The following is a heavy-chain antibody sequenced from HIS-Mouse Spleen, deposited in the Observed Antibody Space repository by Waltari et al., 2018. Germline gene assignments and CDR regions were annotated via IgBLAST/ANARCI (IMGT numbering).Heavy chain of an antibody. J-gene: IGHJ5*02. CDR3: ARGSAEAARPRYNWFDP. V-gene: IGHV4-34*01. D-gene: IGHD6-6*01. Sequence: QVQLQQWGAGLLKPSETLSLTCAVYGGSFRGYYWSWIRQPPGKGLEWIGEINHSGSTNYNPSLKSRVTISVDTSKNQFSLKLSSVTAADTAVYYCARGSAEAARPRYNWFDPWGQGTLVTVSS. CDR2: INHSGST. CDR1: GGSFRGYY.